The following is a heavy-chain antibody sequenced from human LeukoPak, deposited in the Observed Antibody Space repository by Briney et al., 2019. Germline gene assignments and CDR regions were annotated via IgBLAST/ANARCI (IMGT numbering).Heavy chain of an antibody. V-gene: IGHV1-69*06. Sequence: GASVKVSCKASGYTFTGYYMHWVRQAPGQGLEWMGGIIPIFGTANYAQKFQGRVTITADKSTSTAYMELSSLRSEDTAVYYCARPSDYGDYFSWGQGTLVTVSS. CDR2: IIPIFGTA. D-gene: IGHD4-17*01. J-gene: IGHJ5*02. CDR3: ARPSDYGDYFS. CDR1: GYTFTGYY.